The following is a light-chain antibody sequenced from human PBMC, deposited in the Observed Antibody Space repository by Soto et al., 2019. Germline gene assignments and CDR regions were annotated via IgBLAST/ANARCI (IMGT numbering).Light chain of an antibody. CDR1: SSNIGAGYD. Sequence: QSVLTQPPSVSGAPGQRVTFSCTGGSSNIGAGYDVHWYQQLPGTAPKLLIYANTNRPSGVPDRFSGSKSGTSASLAITGLQAEDEADYYCAAWDDSLSGWVFGGGTQLTVL. J-gene: IGLJ3*02. V-gene: IGLV1-40*01. CDR3: AAWDDSLSGWV. CDR2: ANT.